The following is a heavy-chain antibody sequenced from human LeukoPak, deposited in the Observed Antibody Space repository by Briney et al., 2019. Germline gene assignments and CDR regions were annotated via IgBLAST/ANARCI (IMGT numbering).Heavy chain of an antibody. V-gene: IGHV1-8*01. CDR3: ARDRERGATYDY. CDR2: MKPNSGNT. CDR1: GYTFTSYD. Sequence: GASVKVSCKASGYTFTSYDINWGRQATGQGLGWMGWMKPNSGNTGYAQKFQGRVTMTRNTSISTAYMELSSLRSEDTAVYYCARDRERGATYDYWGQGTLVTVSS. D-gene: IGHD1-26*01. J-gene: IGHJ4*02.